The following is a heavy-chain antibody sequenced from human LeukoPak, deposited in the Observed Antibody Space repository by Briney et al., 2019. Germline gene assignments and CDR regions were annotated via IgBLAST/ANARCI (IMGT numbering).Heavy chain of an antibody. D-gene: IGHD3-22*01. CDR2: IIHSGST. J-gene: IGHJ3*02. CDR1: GGSFGVSY. CDR3: AKYYYDSSGYYYGAFDI. Sequence: WETCSPTSAFKGGSFGVSYWGGIRNPPGRGREGMGEIIHSGSTNYNPSLKSRVTISVDTSKNQFSLKLSSVTAADTAVYYCAKYYYDSSGYYYGAFDIWGQGTMVTVSS. V-gene: IGHV4-34*12.